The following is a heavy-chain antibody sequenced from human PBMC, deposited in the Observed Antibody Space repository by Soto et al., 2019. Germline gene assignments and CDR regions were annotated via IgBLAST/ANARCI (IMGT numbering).Heavy chain of an antibody. CDR2: TSFDGSSG. Sequence: GGSLRLSCAASGFTFSSSGMHWVRQAPGKGLEWVAVTSFDGSSGYYADSVRGRFTISRDNSSNTLYLQMNSLRAEDTAVYYCAKSPPAVAGYFDYWGQGTLVTVS. J-gene: IGHJ4*02. CDR1: GFTFSSSG. CDR3: AKSPPAVAGYFDY. D-gene: IGHD6-19*01. V-gene: IGHV3-30*18.